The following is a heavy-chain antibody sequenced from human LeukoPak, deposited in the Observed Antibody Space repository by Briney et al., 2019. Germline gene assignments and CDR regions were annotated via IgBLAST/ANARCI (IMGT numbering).Heavy chain of an antibody. J-gene: IGHJ4*02. CDR3: ARDGGDIVVVPAAPGDY. CDR1: GFTFSSHS. CDR2: ISSSSSYI. Sequence: GGSLRLSCAASGFTFSSHSMNWVRQAPGKGLEWVSSISSSSSYIYYADSVKGRFTISRDNAKNSLYLQMNSLRAEDTAVYYCARDGGDIVVVPAAPGDYWGQGTLVTVSS. D-gene: IGHD2-2*01. V-gene: IGHV3-21*01.